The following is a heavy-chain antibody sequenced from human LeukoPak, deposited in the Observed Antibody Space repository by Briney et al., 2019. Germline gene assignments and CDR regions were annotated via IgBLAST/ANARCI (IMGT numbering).Heavy chain of an antibody. CDR2: INTNTGNP. Sequence: AASVKVSCKASGYTFTSYAMNWVRQAPGQGLEWMGWINTNTGNPTYAQGFTGRFVFSLDTSVSTAYLQISSLKAEDTAVYYCARGAVVVTKYYFDYWGQGTLVTVSS. CDR3: ARGAVVVTKYYFDY. J-gene: IGHJ4*02. CDR1: GYTFTSYA. D-gene: IGHD3-22*01. V-gene: IGHV7-4-1*02.